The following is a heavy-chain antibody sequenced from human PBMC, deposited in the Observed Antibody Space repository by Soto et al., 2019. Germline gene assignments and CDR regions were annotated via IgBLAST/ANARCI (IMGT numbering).Heavy chain of an antibody. D-gene: IGHD3-10*01. CDR2: INHSGST. J-gene: IGHJ5*02. V-gene: IGHV4-34*01. CDR3: ARVRYYGSGRRRWFHX. Sequence: PSETLSLTCAVYGGSFSGCYWSWIRQPPGKGLEWILEINHSGSTNYNPSLKSRVTISVDTSKNQFSLKLSSVTAADTAVYYCARVRYYGSGRRRWFHXWGQVTLFTASX. CDR1: GGSFSGCY.